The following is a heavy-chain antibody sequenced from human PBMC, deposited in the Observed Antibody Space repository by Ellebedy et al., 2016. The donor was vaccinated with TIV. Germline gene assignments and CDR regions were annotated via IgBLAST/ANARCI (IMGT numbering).Heavy chain of an antibody. CDR2: IYSGGST. J-gene: IGHJ4*02. V-gene: IGHV3-53*01. CDR1: GFTVSNNY. CDR3: ASGPTS. D-gene: IGHD5-12*01. Sequence: GGSLRLSXAASGFTVSNNYMSWVRQLPGKGLEWVSVIYSGGSTYYADSVKGRFTVSRDNSKNTLFLQMNSLRAEDTAVYYCASGPTSWGQGTLVTVSS.